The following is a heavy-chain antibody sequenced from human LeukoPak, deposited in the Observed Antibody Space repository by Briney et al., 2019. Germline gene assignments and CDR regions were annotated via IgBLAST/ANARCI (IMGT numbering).Heavy chain of an antibody. Sequence: GRSLRLSCAASGFTFSSYGMHWVRQAPGKGLEWVAVIWYDGSTKYYADSVRGRFTISRDNSKNTLYLQMSSLRTEDTAVYYCAKVHYDSRGYDDFQHWGQGTLVTISS. CDR1: GFTFSSYG. CDR3: AKVHYDSRGYDDFQH. V-gene: IGHV3-33*06. CDR2: IWYDGSTK. J-gene: IGHJ1*01. D-gene: IGHD3-22*01.